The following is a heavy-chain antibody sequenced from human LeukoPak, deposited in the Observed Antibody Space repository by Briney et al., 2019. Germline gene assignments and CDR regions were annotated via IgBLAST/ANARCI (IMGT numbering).Heavy chain of an antibody. CDR2: IYTSGST. D-gene: IGHD3-10*01. V-gene: IGHV4-61*02. J-gene: IGHJ5*02. CDR3: ARDLPDYYGSGSYWYNWFDP. Sequence: SETLSLTCTVSGGSISSGSYYWSWIRQPAGKGLEWIGRIYTSGSTNYNPSLKSRVTMSVDTSKNQFSLKLSSVTAADTAVYYCARDLPDYYGSGSYWYNWFDPWGQGTLVTVSS. CDR1: GGSISSGSYY.